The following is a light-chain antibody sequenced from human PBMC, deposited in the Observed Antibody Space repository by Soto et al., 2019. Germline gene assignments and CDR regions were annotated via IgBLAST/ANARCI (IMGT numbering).Light chain of an antibody. J-gene: IGLJ3*02. V-gene: IGLV2-11*01. CDR2: DVS. CDR3: CSYAGSSTWV. Sequence: QSALTQPRSVSGSPGQSVTISCSGTSSDVGGYAYVSWYQQYPGKAPRLIIYDVSKWPSGVPDRFSGSKSGNTASLTISGLQAEDEADYYCCSYAGSSTWVFGGGTKVTVL. CDR1: SSDVGGYAY.